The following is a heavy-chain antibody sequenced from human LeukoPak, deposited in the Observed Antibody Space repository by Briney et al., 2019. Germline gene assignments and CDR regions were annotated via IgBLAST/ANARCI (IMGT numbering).Heavy chain of an antibody. D-gene: IGHD3-22*01. Sequence: SETLSLTCTVSGGSISSSSYYWGWIRQPPGKGLEWIGEINHSGSTNYNPSLKSRVTISVDTSKNQFSLKLSSVTAADTAVYYCARGQRPAKHYYDSSAAAFDIWGQGTMVTVSS. CDR2: INHSGST. J-gene: IGHJ3*02. V-gene: IGHV4-39*07. CDR1: GGSISSSSYY. CDR3: ARGQRPAKHYYDSSAAAFDI.